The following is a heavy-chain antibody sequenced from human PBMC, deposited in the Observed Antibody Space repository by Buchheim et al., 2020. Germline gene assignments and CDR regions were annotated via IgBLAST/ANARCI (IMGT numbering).Heavy chain of an antibody. CDR1: GYTFTTYT. CDR2: ISAYNGNT. J-gene: IGHJ6*02. V-gene: IGHV1-18*04. D-gene: IGHD6-6*01. Sequence: QVQLVQSGAEVKKPGASVKVSCQASGYTFTTYTISWVRQAPGQGLEWMGSISAYNGNTNYAQKLQGRLTMSTDTSTSTAYMELRSLRSDDTAVYYCAREDGMAARSVYYYYYGMDVWGQGTT. CDR3: AREDGMAARSVYYYYYGMDV.